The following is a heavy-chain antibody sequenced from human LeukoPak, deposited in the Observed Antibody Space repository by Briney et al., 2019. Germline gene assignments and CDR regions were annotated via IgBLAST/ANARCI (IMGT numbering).Heavy chain of an antibody. D-gene: IGHD1-26*01. V-gene: IGHV3-7*01. J-gene: IGHJ4*02. CDR1: GFTFSSFW. CDR3: ARGNSGSYYDFCY. CDR2: MKHDGSEK. Sequence: TGGSLRLSCVASGFTFSSFWMSWVRQAPGKGLEWVANMKHDGSEKYYVDSVKGRFTISRDNAKNSLYLQMNSLRAEDTAVYYCARGNSGSYYDFCYWGQGALVTVSS.